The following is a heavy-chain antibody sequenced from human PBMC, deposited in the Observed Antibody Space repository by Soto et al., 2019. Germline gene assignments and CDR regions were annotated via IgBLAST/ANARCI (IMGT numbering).Heavy chain of an antibody. CDR2: IIPILGIA. J-gene: IGHJ4*02. CDR3: ARVTTVTRGYFDY. D-gene: IGHD4-17*01. V-gene: IGHV1-69*02. Sequence: SVKVSCKASGGTFSSYTISWVRQAPGQGLEWMGRIIPILGIANYAQKFQGRVTITADKSTSTAYMELSSLRSEDTAVYYCARVTTVTRGYFDYWGQGTLVTVSS. CDR1: GGTFSSYT.